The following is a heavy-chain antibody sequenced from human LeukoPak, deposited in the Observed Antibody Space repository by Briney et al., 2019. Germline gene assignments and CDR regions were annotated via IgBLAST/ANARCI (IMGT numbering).Heavy chain of an antibody. J-gene: IGHJ4*02. V-gene: IGHV1-18*01. CDR3: ARVRYYFASGSYHVFPLLDH. CDR2: ISTDNGNT. CDR1: NYGLTSYG. D-gene: IGHD3-10*01. Sequence: ASVKVSCKASNYGLTSYGFSWVRQAPGQGLEWLGWISTDNGNTDYAQKFQGRVTMITDTSTRTADMELRSLRSDDTAVYYCARVRYYFASGSYHVFPLLDHWGQGTLVTVSS.